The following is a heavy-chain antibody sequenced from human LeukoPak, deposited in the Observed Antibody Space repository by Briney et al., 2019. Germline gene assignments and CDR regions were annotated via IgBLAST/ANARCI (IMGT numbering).Heavy chain of an antibody. V-gene: IGHV4-4*07. CDR2: IYTSGST. J-gene: IGHJ3*02. Sequence: SGTLSLTCTVSGGSISSYYWSWIRQPAGKGLEWIGRIYTSGSTNYNPSLKSRVTMSVDTSKNQFSLKLSSVTAADTAVYYCARDPDGYYYGDYFYAFDIWGQGTMVTVSS. D-gene: IGHD4-17*01. CDR3: ARDPDGYYYGDYFYAFDI. CDR1: GGSISSYY.